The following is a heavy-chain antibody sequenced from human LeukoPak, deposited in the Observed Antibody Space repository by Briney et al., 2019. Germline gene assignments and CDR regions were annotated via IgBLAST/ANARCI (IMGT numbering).Heavy chain of an antibody. CDR2: ISGSGGST. CDR3: AKHRRHYDSSGYYSCYFDY. Sequence: PGGSRRLSCAASGFTFSSYAMSWVRQAPGKGLEWVSAISGSGGSTYYADSVKGRFTISRDNSKNTLYLQMNSLRAEDTAVYYCAKHRRHYDSSGYYSCYFDYWGQGTLVTVSS. D-gene: IGHD3-22*01. CDR1: GFTFSSYA. V-gene: IGHV3-23*01. J-gene: IGHJ4*02.